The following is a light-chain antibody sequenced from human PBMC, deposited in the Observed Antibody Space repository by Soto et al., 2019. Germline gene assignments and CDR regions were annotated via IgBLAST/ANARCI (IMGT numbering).Light chain of an antibody. CDR3: QQRSNWRGT. CDR1: QSVSSY. V-gene: IGKV3-11*01. J-gene: IGKJ3*01. Sequence: EIVLTQSPATLSLSPGERATLSCRASQSVSSYLAWYQQKPGQAPRLLIYDASNSATGIPARFSGSGSETDFTLTISSLEPEDFAVYYCQQRSNWRGTFGPGTKVDIK. CDR2: DAS.